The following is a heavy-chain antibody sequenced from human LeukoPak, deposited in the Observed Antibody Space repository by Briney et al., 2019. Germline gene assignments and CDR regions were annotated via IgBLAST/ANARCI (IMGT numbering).Heavy chain of an antibody. CDR2: ISWNSGSI. Sequence: GGSLRLSCAASGFTFDDYAMHWVRQAPGKGLEWVSGISWNSGSIGYADSVKGRFTISRDNAKNSLYLQMNSLRAEDMALYYCAKSSIAAAEDYYYYYMDVWGKGTTVTVSS. CDR3: AKSSIAAAEDYYYYYMDV. CDR1: GFTFDDYA. D-gene: IGHD6-13*01. V-gene: IGHV3-9*03. J-gene: IGHJ6*03.